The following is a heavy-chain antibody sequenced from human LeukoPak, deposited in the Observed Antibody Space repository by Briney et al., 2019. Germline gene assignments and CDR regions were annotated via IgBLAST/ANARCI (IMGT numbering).Heavy chain of an antibody. J-gene: IGHJ5*02. CDR3: ARLADCSITTCWGYWFDP. Sequence: SETLSLTCSVSGDSISNYHWSWIRQPPGKGLGWIGYVYSSGSTYYSPSLNGRVTMSVDRSKNKFSLNLTSVTAADTAVYYCARLADCSITTCWGYWFDPWGQGTLVTVSS. CDR1: GDSISNYH. CDR2: VYSSGST. D-gene: IGHD2-2*01. V-gene: IGHV4-4*09.